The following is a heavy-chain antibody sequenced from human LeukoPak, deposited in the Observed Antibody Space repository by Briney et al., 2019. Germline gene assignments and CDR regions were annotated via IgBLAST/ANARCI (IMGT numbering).Heavy chain of an antibody. J-gene: IGHJ6*02. V-gene: IGHV1-24*01. CDR3: ATSSGDGSYYYYYGMDV. CDR2: FDPEDGET. CDR1: GYTLTELS. Sequence: ASVKVSCKVSGYTLTELSMHWVRQAPGKGLEWMGGFDPEDGETIYAQKFQGRVTMTEGTSTDTAYMELSSLRSEDTAVYYCATSSGDGSYYYYYGMDVWGQGTTVTVSS. D-gene: IGHD6-6*01.